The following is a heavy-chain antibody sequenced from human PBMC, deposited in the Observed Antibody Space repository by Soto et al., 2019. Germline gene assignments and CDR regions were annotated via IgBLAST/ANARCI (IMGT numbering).Heavy chain of an antibody. J-gene: IGHJ4*02. CDR2: ISSSSSTI. CDR1: GFTFSSYS. CDR3: ARDHDRFRIAVAGIVPWDY. D-gene: IGHD6-19*01. Sequence: GGSLRLSCAASGFTFSSYSMNWVRQAPGKGLEWVSYISSSSSTIYYADSVKGRFTISRDNAKNSLYLQMNSLRDEDTAVYYCARDHDRFRIAVAGIVPWDYWGQGTLVTVSS. V-gene: IGHV3-48*02.